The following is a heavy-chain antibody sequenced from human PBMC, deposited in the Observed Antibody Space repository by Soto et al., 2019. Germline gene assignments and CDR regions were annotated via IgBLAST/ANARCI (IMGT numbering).Heavy chain of an antibody. CDR1: GFTFSSYS. CDR3: AKPSGYDFWSGYYYFDY. Sequence: GGSLRLSCAASGFTFSSYSMNWVRQAPGKGLEWVSSISSSSSYIYYADSVKGRFTISRDNAKNSLYLQMNSLRAEDTAVYYCAKPSGYDFWSGYYYFDYWGQGTLVTVS. V-gene: IGHV3-21*04. CDR2: ISSSSSYI. J-gene: IGHJ4*02. D-gene: IGHD3-3*01.